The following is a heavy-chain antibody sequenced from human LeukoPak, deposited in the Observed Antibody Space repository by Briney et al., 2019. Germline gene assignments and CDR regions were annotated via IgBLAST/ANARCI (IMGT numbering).Heavy chain of an antibody. J-gene: IGHJ5*02. CDR1: GFTFRDEA. CDR2: ISGAAGGI. V-gene: IGHV3-23*01. D-gene: IGHD6-19*01. CDR3: VKNGARSGWYAEFAS. Sequence: PGGSLRPSCAASGFTFRDEAMSWVRQAPGKGLDWVSSISGAAGGIYYADSVRGRFTISRDNSKNTLYLQMNSLGVGDTAVYYCVKNGARSGWYAEFASWGQGTLVTVSS.